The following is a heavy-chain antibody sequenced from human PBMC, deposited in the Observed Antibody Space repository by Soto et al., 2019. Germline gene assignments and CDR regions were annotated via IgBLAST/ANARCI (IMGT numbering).Heavy chain of an antibody. CDR3: AAVTPPYTITFGGYDR. CDR2: IVVGSGNT. J-gene: IGHJ5*02. D-gene: IGHD3-16*01. V-gene: IGHV1-58*01. CDR1: GFTFTSSA. Sequence: GASVKVSCKASGFTFTSSAVQWVRQARGQRLEWIGWIVVGSGNTNYAQKFQERVTITRDMSTSTAYVELSSLRSEDTAVYYCAAVTPPYTITFGGYDRWGKGTLVKVYS.